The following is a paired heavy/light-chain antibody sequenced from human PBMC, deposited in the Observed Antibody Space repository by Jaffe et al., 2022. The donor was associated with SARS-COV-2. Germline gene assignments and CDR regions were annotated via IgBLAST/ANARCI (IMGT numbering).Heavy chain of an antibody. J-gene: IGHJ2*01. CDR2: ISYDGSDK. D-gene: IGHD6-25*01. CDR1: GFTFSTYA. V-gene: IGHV3-30*04. CDR3: ARDAAFTAGAVYWYFDL. Sequence: QVQLLESGGGVVQPGRSLRLSCAASGFTFSTYAMNWVRQAPGKGLQWVTFISYDGSDKYYADSVKGRFTISRDNSQNTMYLQMNSLRAEDTAVYYCARDAAFTAGAVYWYFDLWGRGTLVTVSS.
Light chain of an antibody. Sequence: EIVLTQSPGTLSLSPGERAALSCRASQSVSGRYLAWYQQKPGQAPRLLIYGASSRATGIPDRFSGSGSGTDFTLTISRLEPEDFAVYSCQQYGSSPLAFGGGTKVDIK. CDR3: QQYGSSPLA. CDR2: GAS. CDR1: QSVSGRY. J-gene: IGKJ4*01. V-gene: IGKV3-20*01.